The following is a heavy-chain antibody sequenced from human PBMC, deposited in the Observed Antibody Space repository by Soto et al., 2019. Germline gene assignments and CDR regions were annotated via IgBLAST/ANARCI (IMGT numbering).Heavy chain of an antibody. CDR2: ISDSGST. V-gene: IGHV4-59*01. CDR1: RCTISIYY. J-gene: IGHJ4*02. Sequence: SETLSLTCPVSRCTISIYYWSWIRQPPGKGLEWIGFISDSGSTSYNPSLKSRVTISLDTSKNQFSLKLTSLTAADTAVYYCARDQVGFDYWGPGTLVTVSS. CDR3: ARDQVGFDY.